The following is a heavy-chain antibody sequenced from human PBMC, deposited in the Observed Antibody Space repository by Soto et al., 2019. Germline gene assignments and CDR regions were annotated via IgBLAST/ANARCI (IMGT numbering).Heavy chain of an antibody. CDR1: GYTFTSYG. D-gene: IGHD2-8*01. CDR2: ISAYNGNT. Sequence: ASVKVSCKASGYTFTSYGISWVRQAPGQGLEWMGWISAYNGNTNYAQKLQGRVTMTTDTSTSTAYMELRSLRSDDTAVYYCARDFFYGEEELLMGSGNWFDPWGQGTLVTVSS. CDR3: ARDFFYGEEELLMGSGNWFDP. J-gene: IGHJ5*02. V-gene: IGHV1-18*01.